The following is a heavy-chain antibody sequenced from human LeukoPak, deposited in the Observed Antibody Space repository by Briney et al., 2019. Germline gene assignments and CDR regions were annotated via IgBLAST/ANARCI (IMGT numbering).Heavy chain of an antibody. CDR3: AKSRGVVIKDY. D-gene: IGHD3-3*01. V-gene: IGHV1-2*02. CDR2: VSPNSGGT. Sequence: ASVKVSCKTSGFNFIGYSISWVRQAPGQAREWMGLVSPNSGGTHYAQKFHGSVTRTRTTSISTAYMDLSRLRSDDTAVYYCAKSRGVVIKDYWGQGTLVTVSS. J-gene: IGHJ4*02. CDR1: GFNFIGYS.